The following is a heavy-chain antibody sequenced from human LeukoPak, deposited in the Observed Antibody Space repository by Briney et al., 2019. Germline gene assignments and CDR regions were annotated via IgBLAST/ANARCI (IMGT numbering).Heavy chain of an antibody. CDR3: ARDRGPAAAIFDY. CDR2: IYHSGST. J-gene: IGHJ4*02. Sequence: SETLSLTCTVSGYSISSGYYWGWIRQPPGKGLEWIGSIYHSGSTNYNPSLKSRVTISVDTSKNQFSLQLSSVTAADTAVYYCARDRGPAAAIFDYWGQGTLVTVSS. CDR1: GYSISSGYY. D-gene: IGHD2-2*01. V-gene: IGHV4-38-2*02.